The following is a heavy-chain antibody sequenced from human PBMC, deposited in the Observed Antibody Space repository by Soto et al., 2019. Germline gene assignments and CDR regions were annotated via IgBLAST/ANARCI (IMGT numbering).Heavy chain of an antibody. CDR1: GYTFTSYD. V-gene: IGHV1-8*01. CDR2: MNPNSGNT. Sequence: QVQLVQSGAEVKKPGASVKVSCKASGYTFTSYDINWVRQATGQGLKWMGWMNPNSGNTGYAQKFQGRVTMTRNTSISTAYMELSSLRSEDTAVYYCAREVRYCSSTSCRNWFDPWGQGTLVTVSS. CDR3: AREVRYCSSTSCRNWFDP. J-gene: IGHJ5*02. D-gene: IGHD2-2*01.